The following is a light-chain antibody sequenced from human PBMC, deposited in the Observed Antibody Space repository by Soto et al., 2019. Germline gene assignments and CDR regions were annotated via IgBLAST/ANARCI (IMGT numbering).Light chain of an antibody. CDR1: NSDVGNYNL. Sequence: QSALTQPASVSGSPGQSITISCTGTNSDVGNYNLVSWYQQHPGKAPKLMMYEVTKRPSGVSNRFSGSKSGNTASLTISGLQAEDADDYYCCSYAGSATWVFGGGTKLTVL. CDR3: CSYAGSATWV. V-gene: IGLV2-23*02. CDR2: EVT. J-gene: IGLJ3*02.